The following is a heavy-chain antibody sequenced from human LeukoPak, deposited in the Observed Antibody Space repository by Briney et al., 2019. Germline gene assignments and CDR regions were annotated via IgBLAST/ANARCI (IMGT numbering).Heavy chain of an antibody. Sequence: SETLSLTCTVSGGSISSYYWSWIRQPAGKGLEWIGRIYTSGSTNYNPSLKSRVTMLVDTSKNQFSLKLSSVTAADTAVYYCARRFRGYSAYDTIDYWGQGTLVTVSS. CDR2: IYTSGST. CDR1: GGSISSYY. D-gene: IGHD5-12*01. V-gene: IGHV4-4*07. CDR3: ARRFRGYSAYDTIDY. J-gene: IGHJ4*02.